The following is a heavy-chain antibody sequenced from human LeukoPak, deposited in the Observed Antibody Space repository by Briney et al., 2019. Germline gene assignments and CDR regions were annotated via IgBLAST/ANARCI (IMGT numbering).Heavy chain of an antibody. CDR1: GFTFSNYG. D-gene: IGHD1-7*01. J-gene: IGHJ5*02. Sequence: GGSLRLSCAASGFTFSNYGMHWVRQAPGKGLEWVAVVSSDGSIDYYADSLRGRFTVSRDNSKNTMFLQFNTLRPEDTAVYYCAREGMGTTFSAWFEPWGQGTLVTVSS. CDR3: AREGMGTTFSAWFEP. V-gene: IGHV3-30*03. CDR2: VSSDGSID.